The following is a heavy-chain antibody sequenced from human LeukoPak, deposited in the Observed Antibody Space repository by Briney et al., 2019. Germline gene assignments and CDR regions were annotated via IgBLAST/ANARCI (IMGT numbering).Heavy chain of an antibody. CDR2: ISGSGGST. CDR3: ANLIAVAGTYFDY. V-gene: IGHV3-23*01. Sequence: QAGGSLRLSCAASGFTFSSYAMSWVRQAPGKGLEWVSAISGSGGSTYYADSVKGRFTISRDNSKNTLYLQMNSLRAEDTAVYYCANLIAVAGTYFDYWGQGTLVTVSS. J-gene: IGHJ4*02. CDR1: GFTFSSYA. D-gene: IGHD6-19*01.